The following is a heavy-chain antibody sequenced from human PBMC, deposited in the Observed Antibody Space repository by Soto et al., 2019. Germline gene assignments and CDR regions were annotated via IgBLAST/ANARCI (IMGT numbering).Heavy chain of an antibody. J-gene: IGHJ4*02. CDR3: ARDSPPVDY. Sequence: VRQAPGQGLEWMGWISAYNGNTKYAQKIQGRVTVTTDTSTSTAYMELRSLRSDDTAVYYCARDSPPVDYWGQGTLVTV. CDR2: ISAYNGNT. V-gene: IGHV1-18*01.